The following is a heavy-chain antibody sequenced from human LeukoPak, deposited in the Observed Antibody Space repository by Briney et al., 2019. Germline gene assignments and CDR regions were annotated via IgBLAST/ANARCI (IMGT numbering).Heavy chain of an antibody. J-gene: IGHJ4*02. V-gene: IGHV3-23*01. D-gene: IGHD6-13*01. CDR1: GFTFSSYA. CDR3: ATLPAYSSSFNFDY. CDR2: ISGSGGST. Sequence: PGGSLRLSRAASGFTFSSYAMSWVRQAPGKGLEWVSAISGSGGSTYYADSVKGRFTISRDNSKNTLYLQMNSLRAEDTAVYYCATLPAYSSSFNFDYWGQGTLVTVSS.